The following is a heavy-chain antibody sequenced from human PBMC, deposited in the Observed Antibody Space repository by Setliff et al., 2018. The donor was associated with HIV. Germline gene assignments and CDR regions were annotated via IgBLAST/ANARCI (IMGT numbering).Heavy chain of an antibody. J-gene: IGHJ2*01. D-gene: IGHD3-10*01. V-gene: IGHV3-74*01. CDR1: GLTFSTSW. CDR2: LNPEANYI. Sequence: QPGGSLRLSCAASGLTFSTSWMQWVRQSPGEGLLWVARLNPEANYIHYADSVKGRFTISRDNAKNTLYLQMNSLRTEDTAVYYCAKDLHYYDTSYYRFYWYFEHWGRGTLVTVSS. CDR3: AKDLHYYDTSYYRFYWYFEH.